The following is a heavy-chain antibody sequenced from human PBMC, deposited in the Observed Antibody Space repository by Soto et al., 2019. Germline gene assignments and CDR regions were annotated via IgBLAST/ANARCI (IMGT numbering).Heavy chain of an antibody. CDR3: AKAGYSSSWSIYDYYYMYV. V-gene: IGHV3-9*01. CDR1: GFTFDDYA. D-gene: IGHD6-13*01. CDR2: ISWNSGSI. Sequence: EVQLVESGGGLIQPGRSLRLSCAASGFTFDDYAMHWVRQAPGKGLEWVSAISWNSGSIGYADSVEGRFTISRDNAKNSLYLQMNSLRAEDTALYYCAKAGYSSSWSIYDYYYMYVWGKGTTVTVSS. J-gene: IGHJ6*03.